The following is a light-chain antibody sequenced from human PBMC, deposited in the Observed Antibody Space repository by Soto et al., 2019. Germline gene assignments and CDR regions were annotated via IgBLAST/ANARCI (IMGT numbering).Light chain of an antibody. V-gene: IGKV3-11*01. CDR3: QQRAIWRGVT. CDR2: DAS. Sequence: LTQSPSSLSASVGDRVTITCRASQSISNSLAWYQQKPGQAPSLLIFDASKRATGIPARFSGSGSGTDFTLTITSLEPEDFAVYYCQQRAIWRGVTFGPGTKVDIK. CDR1: QSISNS. J-gene: IGKJ3*01.